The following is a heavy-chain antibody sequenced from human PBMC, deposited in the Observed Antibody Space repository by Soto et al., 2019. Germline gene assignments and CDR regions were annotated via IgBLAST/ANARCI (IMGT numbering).Heavy chain of an antibody. D-gene: IGHD3-22*01. V-gene: IGHV3-23*01. Sequence: PGGSLRLSCAASGFTFNRNWMHWVRQTPGKGLEWVSAITGSGDKTYYADSVEGRFTISRDNSKDTHYLQMSSLRAEDTAIDYCATMRGFFEFWGQGTMVTVSS. CDR2: ITGSGDKT. CDR1: GFTFNRNW. J-gene: IGHJ4*02. CDR3: ATMRGFFEF.